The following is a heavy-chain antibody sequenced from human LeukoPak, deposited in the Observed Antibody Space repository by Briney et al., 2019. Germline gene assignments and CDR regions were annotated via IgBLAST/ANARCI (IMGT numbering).Heavy chain of an antibody. J-gene: IGHJ4*02. D-gene: IGHD2-15*01. CDR3: ATDPMRYCSGGSCYSVDY. CDR2: FDPEDGET. V-gene: IGHV1-24*01. CDR1: GYTLTELS. Sequence: GASVNVSCKVSGYTLTELSMHWVRQAPGKGLEWMGGFDPEDGETIYAQECQGRVTMTKDTSTDTAYMELSSLRSEDTAVYYCATDPMRYCSGGSCYSVDYCGQGTLVTVSS.